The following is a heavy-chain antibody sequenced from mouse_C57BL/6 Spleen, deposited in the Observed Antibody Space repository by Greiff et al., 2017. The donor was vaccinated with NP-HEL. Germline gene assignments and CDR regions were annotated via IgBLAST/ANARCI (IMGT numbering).Heavy chain of an antibody. Sequence: EVKLMESGGGLVQPKGSLKLSCAASGFSFNTYAMNWVRQAPGKGLEWVARIRSKSNNYATYYDDSVKDRFTISRDDSESMLYLQMNNFKTEDTAMYYCVRGDLLWLYYYAMDYWGQGTSVTVSS. CDR1: GFSFNTYA. CDR2: IRSKSNNYAT. J-gene: IGHJ4*01. CDR3: VRGDLLWLYYYAMDY. D-gene: IGHD2-2*01. V-gene: IGHV10-1*01.